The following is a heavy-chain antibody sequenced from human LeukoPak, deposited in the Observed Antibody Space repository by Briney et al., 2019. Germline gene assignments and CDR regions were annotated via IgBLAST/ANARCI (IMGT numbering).Heavy chain of an antibody. CDR2: VWFGESSQ. Sequence: PGRSLRLSCAASGFTFSNSGMHWVRQAPGKGLEWVAGVWFGESSQSYPGAVKGRFTISRDNSKNTLYLQMNSLRAEDTAVFYCAKSGRTSCTTSCYYFDFWGQGTLVTVSS. V-gene: IGHV3-33*06. CDR1: GFTFSNSG. J-gene: IGHJ4*02. CDR3: AKSGRTSCTTSCYYFDF. D-gene: IGHD2-2*01.